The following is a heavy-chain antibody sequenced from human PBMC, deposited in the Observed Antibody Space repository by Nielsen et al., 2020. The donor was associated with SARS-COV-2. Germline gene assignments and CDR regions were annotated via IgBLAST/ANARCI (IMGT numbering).Heavy chain of an antibody. D-gene: IGHD3-16*02. CDR3: AKVLFGGVIDDDFDI. J-gene: IGHJ3*02. CDR2: TSGGGST. CDR1: GFTFRTYA. V-gene: IGHV3-23*01. Sequence: GESLKISCAAYGFTFRTYAMSWVRQAPGKGLEWVSATSGGGSTYYADSVKGRFTISRDNSRNTLYLQMNSVRPEDTAVYYCAKVLFGGVIDDDFDIWGQGTLVTVSS.